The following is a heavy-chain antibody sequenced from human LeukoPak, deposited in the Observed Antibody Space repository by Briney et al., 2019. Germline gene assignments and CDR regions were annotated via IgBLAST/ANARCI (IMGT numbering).Heavy chain of an antibody. CDR3: ARVLSLDVGEDFDY. Sequence: GASVKVSCKASGYTFTSYYMHWVRQAPGQGLEWMGIINPSGGSTSYAQKFQGRVTMTRDTSTSTVYTELSSLRSEDTAVYYCARVLSLDVGEDFDYWAREPWSPSPQ. D-gene: IGHD4-17*01. CDR1: GYTFTSYY. V-gene: IGHV1-46*01. J-gene: IGHJ4*02. CDR2: INPSGGST.